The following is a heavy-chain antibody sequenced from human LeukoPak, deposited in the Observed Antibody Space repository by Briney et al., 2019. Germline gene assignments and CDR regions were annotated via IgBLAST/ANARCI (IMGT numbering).Heavy chain of an antibody. D-gene: IGHD3-3*01. CDR3: ARVEKYYDFWSGYPNWFDP. Sequence: SETLSLTCTVSGGSISSYYWSWIRQPPGKGLEWIGYIYYSGSTNYNPSLKSRVTISVDTSKNQFSLKLSSVTAADTAVYYCARVEKYYDFWSGYPNWFDPWGQGTLVTVSS. CDR2: IYYSGST. J-gene: IGHJ5*02. V-gene: IGHV4-59*12. CDR1: GGSISSYY.